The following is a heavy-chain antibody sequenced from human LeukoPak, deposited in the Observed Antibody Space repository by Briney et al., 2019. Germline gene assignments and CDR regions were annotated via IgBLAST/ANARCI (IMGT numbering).Heavy chain of an antibody. CDR1: DDSITMYY. J-gene: IGHJ6*03. CDR2: VYHTGST. V-gene: IGHV4-59*01. CDR3: ARGRVSSSTWYSTYYYYFYMDV. D-gene: IGHD1-1*01. Sequence: SETLSLTCSVSDDSITMYYWTWIWQPPGKGLGWIGYVYHTGSTNFNPSLYGRVSISRDTTNNLFSLRLRSVTAADTAVYFCARGRVSSSTWYSTYYYYFYMDVWGKGTTVTVSS.